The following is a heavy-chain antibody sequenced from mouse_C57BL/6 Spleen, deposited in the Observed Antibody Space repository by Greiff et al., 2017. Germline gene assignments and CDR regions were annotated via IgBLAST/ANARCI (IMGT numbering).Heavy chain of an antibody. CDR3: ARSDDYGSSYYFDY. V-gene: IGHV1-47*01. J-gene: IGHJ2*01. Sequence: QVQLKQSGAELVKPGASVKMSCKASGYTFTTYHIEWMKQNHGKSLEWIGNFNPYNDDTKYNEKFKGKATLTVEKSSSTVYLELSRLTSDDSAVYYCARSDDYGSSYYFDYWGQGTTLTVSS. CDR1: GYTFTTYH. CDR2: FNPYNDDT. D-gene: IGHD1-1*01.